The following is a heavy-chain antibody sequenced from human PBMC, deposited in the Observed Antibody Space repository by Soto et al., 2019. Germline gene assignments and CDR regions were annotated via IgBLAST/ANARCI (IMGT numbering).Heavy chain of an antibody. V-gene: IGHV1-69*08. J-gene: IGHJ6*02. Sequence: QVQLVQSGAEVKKPGSSVKVSCKGSGGNRYTITWVRQAPGQGLEWMGRIIPMFGIASYAQNFQGRVTMTADKSQSTAYMELSSLRSEDTAVYYCARDSGRSDVVPAAISAMDVWGQGTTVTVSS. CDR1: GGNRYT. CDR2: IIPMFGIA. D-gene: IGHD2-2*01. CDR3: ARDSGRSDVVPAAISAMDV.